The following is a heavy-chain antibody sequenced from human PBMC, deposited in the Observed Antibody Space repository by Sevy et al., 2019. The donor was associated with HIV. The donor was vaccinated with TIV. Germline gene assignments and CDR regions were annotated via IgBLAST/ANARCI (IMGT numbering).Heavy chain of an antibody. V-gene: IGHV3-23*01. D-gene: IGHD3-9*01. J-gene: IGHJ5*02. CDR1: GFTFNIYA. Sequence: GGSLRLSCAASGFTFNIYAMTWVRQAPAKGLKWVSTVSSSGTSTDYADSVKGRFTISRDNSKNTLYLQMNSLRAEDTAIYFCAKDHDNNWFDPWGQGTLVTVSS. CDR3: AKDHDNNWFDP. CDR2: VSSSGTST.